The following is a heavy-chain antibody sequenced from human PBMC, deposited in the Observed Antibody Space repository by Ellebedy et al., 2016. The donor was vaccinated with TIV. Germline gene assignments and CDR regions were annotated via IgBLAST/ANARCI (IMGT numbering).Heavy chain of an antibody. V-gene: IGHV4-34*01. CDR2: INHSGST. CDR3: ARGPEWLRSTRLKKNGMDV. J-gene: IGHJ6*02. CDR1: GGSFSGYY. D-gene: IGHD5-12*01. Sequence: SETLSLTXAVYGGSFSGYYWSWIRQPPGKGLEWIGEINHSGSTNYNPSLKSRVTISVDTSKNQFSLKLSSVTAADTAVYYCARGPEWLRSTRLKKNGMDVWGQGTTVTVSS.